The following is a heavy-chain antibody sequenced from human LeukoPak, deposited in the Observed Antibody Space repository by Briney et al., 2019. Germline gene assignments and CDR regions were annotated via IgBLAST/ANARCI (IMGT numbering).Heavy chain of an antibody. Sequence: GGSLRLSCAASGFTFSSYAMSWVRQAPGKGLEWVSAISGSGGSTYYADSVKGRFTISRDNSKNTLYLQMNSLRAEDTAVYYCAKRGSALMIVVVIRALGGYYFDYWGQGTLVTVSS. CDR2: ISGSGGST. CDR1: GFTFSSYA. J-gene: IGHJ4*02. V-gene: IGHV3-23*01. CDR3: AKRGSALMIVVVIRALGGYYFDY. D-gene: IGHD3-22*01.